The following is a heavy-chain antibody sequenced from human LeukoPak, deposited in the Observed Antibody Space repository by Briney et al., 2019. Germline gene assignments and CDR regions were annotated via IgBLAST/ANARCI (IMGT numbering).Heavy chain of an antibody. CDR1: GFTFSSSW. V-gene: IGHV3-74*01. Sequence: GGSLRLSCAASGFTFSSSWMYWVRQAPGKGLVWVSRINSDESITTYADSVRGRFTLSRDKSKNTLYLQMNSLRAEDTAVYYCAKDARRSSGWWFFDHWGQGTLVTVSS. J-gene: IGHJ4*02. D-gene: IGHD6-19*01. CDR2: INSDESIT. CDR3: AKDARRSSGWWFFDH.